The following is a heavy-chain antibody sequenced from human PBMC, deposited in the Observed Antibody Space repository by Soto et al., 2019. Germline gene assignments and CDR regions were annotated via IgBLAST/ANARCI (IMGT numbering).Heavy chain of an antibody. V-gene: IGHV3-11*06. CDR3: ARGSSVRGMSV. Sequence: GSLRLSCAASGFTFSDYYMSWVRQAPGKGLEWVSYISGTDPYMKYADAVRGRFTISRDNAKNSLYLQMNSLRDDDTAVYYCARGSSVRGMSVWGQGTPVTVSS. CDR2: ISGTDPYM. D-gene: IGHD6-13*01. J-gene: IGHJ6*02. CDR1: GFTFSDYY.